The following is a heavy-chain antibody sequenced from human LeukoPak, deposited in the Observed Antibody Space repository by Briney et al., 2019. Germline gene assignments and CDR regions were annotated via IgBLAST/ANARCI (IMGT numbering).Heavy chain of an antibody. CDR2: IDKKDNLYAT. CDR3: TRGRGTYNWFDP. D-gene: IGHD5-24*01. J-gene: IGHJ5*02. Sequence: GGSLKLSCAASGFTFSGSAVHWVRQSSGKGLEWVGHIDKKDNLYATAYAESVKGRFTISRDDSKDTAFLHMDSLKTEDTALYYCTRGRGTYNWFDPWGQGTLVTVSS. V-gene: IGHV3-73*01. CDR1: GFTFSGSA.